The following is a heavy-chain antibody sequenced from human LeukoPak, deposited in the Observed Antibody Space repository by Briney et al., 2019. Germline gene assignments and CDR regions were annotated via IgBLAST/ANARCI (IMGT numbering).Heavy chain of an antibody. V-gene: IGHV3-21*01. D-gene: IGHD5-12*01. CDR2: ISSSSSYI. CDR1: GFTFSSYS. J-gene: IGHJ4*02. CDR3: ARGGDIVATIPGY. Sequence: GGSLRLSCAASGFTFSSYSMNWVRQAPGKGLEWVSSISSSSSYIYYADSVKGRFTISRGNAKNSLYLQMNSLRAEDTAVYYCARGGDIVATIPGYWGQGTLVTVSS.